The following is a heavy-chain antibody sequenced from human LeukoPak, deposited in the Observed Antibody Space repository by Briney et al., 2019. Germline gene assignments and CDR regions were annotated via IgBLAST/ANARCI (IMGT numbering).Heavy chain of an antibody. V-gene: IGHV3-48*04. CDR3: ARGSEKEMATGIDY. J-gene: IGHJ4*02. Sequence: GGSLRLSCAASGFTFSSYGMHWVRQAPGKGLEWVSYISSSSSTIYYADSVKGRFTISRDNAKNSLYLQMNSLRAEDTAVYYCARGSEKEMATGIDYWGQGTLVTVSS. CDR1: GFTFSSYG. D-gene: IGHD5-24*01. CDR2: ISSSSSTI.